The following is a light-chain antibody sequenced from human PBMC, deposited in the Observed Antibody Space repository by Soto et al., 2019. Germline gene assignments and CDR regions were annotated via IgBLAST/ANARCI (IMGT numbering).Light chain of an antibody. CDR2: EVS. V-gene: IGLV2-23*02. J-gene: IGLJ3*02. CDR3: CSYAGSSTWL. Sequence: QSVLTQPASVSGSTGQSITISCTGTSSDVGSYNLVSWYQQHPGKAPKLMIYEVSKRPSGVSNRFSGSKSGNTASLTISGLQAEDEADYYCCSYAGSSTWLFGGGTKVTVL. CDR1: SSDVGSYNL.